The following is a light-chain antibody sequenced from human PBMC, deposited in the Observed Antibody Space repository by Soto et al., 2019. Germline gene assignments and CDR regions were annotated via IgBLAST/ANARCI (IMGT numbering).Light chain of an antibody. CDR2: GAS. Sequence: EIVLTQSPGTMSLSPGERATLSCRASQSVSSSYLAWYQQKPGQAPRLLIYGASSRATGIPDRFSGSGSGTGFPLTISRLASEDFAVYYCQQHGGTFLYTFGQVTKLEI. CDR3: QQHGGTFLYT. J-gene: IGKJ2*01. CDR1: QSVSSSY. V-gene: IGKV3-20*01.